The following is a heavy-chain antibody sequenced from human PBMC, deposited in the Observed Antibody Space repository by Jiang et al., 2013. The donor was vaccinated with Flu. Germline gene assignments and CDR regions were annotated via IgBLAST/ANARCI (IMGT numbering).Heavy chain of an antibody. Sequence: LLKPSETLSLTCTVPGGSISSYYWSWIRQPPGKGLEWIGYIYYSGSTNYNPSLKSRVTISVDTSKNQFSLKLSSVTAADTAVYYCAGQRITWVGGFPGAFDIWGQGTMVTVSS. CDR1: GGSISSYY. CDR3: AGQRITWVGGFPGAFDI. V-gene: IGHV4-59*01. CDR2: IYYSGST. J-gene: IGHJ3*02. D-gene: IGHD3-3*01.